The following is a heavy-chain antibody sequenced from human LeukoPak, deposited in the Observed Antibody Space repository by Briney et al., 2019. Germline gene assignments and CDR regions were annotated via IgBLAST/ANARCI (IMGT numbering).Heavy chain of an antibody. D-gene: IGHD1-26*01. CDR1: GASTNSHY. J-gene: IGHJ4*02. CDR3: ARDIEEVGATLYFDY. Sequence: SETLSLTCTVSGASTNSHYWSWVRQTPLKGLEWIGQINYSGSTYYNPSLKSRVTLSIDTSKNQFSLRLSSVTAADTAVYYCARDIEEVGATLYFDYWGQGTLVTVSS. V-gene: IGHV4-59*11. CDR2: INYSGST.